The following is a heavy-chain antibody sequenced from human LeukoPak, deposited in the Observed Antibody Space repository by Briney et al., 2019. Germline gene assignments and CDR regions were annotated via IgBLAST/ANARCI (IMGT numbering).Heavy chain of an antibody. CDR1: GGSISSGSYY. D-gene: IGHD2-2*01. J-gene: IGHJ6*03. CDR2: IYTSGST. CDR3: ARYQINTYMDV. Sequence: PSETLSLTCTVSGGSISSGSYYWSWIRQPAGKGLEWIGRIYTSGSTNYNPSLKSRVTISLDTSKNQFSLKLSSVTAADTAVYYCARYQINTYMDVWGKGTTVTTSS. V-gene: IGHV4-61*02.